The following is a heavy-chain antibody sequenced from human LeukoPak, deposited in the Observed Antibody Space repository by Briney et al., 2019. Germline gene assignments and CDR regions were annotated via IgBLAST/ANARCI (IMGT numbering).Heavy chain of an antibody. Sequence: GGSLRLSCAASGFTFSDYYMCWIRQAPGKGLEWVSYISSGGNSIHYADSVKGRSTISRDNAKNSLSLQMNSLRAEDTAVYYCARAKYNDFWSGSYYFDYWGQGTLVTVSS. CDR2: ISSGGNSI. CDR1: GFTFSDYY. D-gene: IGHD3-3*01. CDR3: ARAKYNDFWSGSYYFDY. V-gene: IGHV3-11*04. J-gene: IGHJ4*02.